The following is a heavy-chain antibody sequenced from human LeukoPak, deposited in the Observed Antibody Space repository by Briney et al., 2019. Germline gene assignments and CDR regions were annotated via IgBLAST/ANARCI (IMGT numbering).Heavy chain of an antibody. CDR1: GFTFSIHA. CDR3: AKDWIPYNRVFDCFDF. CDR2: IGGGDT. Sequence: GGSLRLSCAGSGFTFSIHAMSWVRQAPGKGLEWVSTIGGGDTYYADSVKGRFTISRDDSQSTVHLQMNSLRAEDTAGYYCAKDWIPYNRVFDCFDFWGQGTLVTVSP. V-gene: IGHV3-23*01. J-gene: IGHJ4*02. D-gene: IGHD1-1*01.